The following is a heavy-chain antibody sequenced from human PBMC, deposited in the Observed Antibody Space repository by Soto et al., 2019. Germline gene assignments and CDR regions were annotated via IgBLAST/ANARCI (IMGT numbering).Heavy chain of an antibody. CDR1: GFTVSRYD. J-gene: IGHJ4*02. CDR3: VRVLYDSGVVDF. D-gene: IGHD5-12*01. V-gene: IGHV3-53*01. Sequence: QLVESGGGLFQAGGSTRLSCLASGFTVSRYDMAWVRQAPGKGLEWASIIQTGGATYYTDSAQGRFTISRDNSRNTVYLQMSSRRGEDTGVYSCVRVLYDSGVVDFWGQGSPITFS. CDR2: IQTGGAT.